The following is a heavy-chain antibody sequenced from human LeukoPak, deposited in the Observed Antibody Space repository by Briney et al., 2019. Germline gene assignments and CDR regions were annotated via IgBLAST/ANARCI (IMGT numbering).Heavy chain of an antibody. V-gene: IGHV4-34*01. CDR3: ARLSVSMFGVVRNWSDR. J-gene: IGHJ5*02. CDR2: INHWGTT. D-gene: IGHD3-3*01. CDR1: GGSLSGYY. Sequence: SETLSLTCAVYGGSLSGYYWSWVRQPPGKGLEWVGEINHWGTTKYSPFLMSRVAISLDTSNNQFSLRMNSVTAADTAVYYCARLSVSMFGVVRNWSDRWGQGTLVTVSS.